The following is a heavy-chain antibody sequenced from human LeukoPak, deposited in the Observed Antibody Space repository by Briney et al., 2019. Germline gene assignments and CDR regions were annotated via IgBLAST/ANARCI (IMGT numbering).Heavy chain of an antibody. CDR2: ISSSGSTI. D-gene: IGHD3-3*01. CDR3: ASSHRVTIFGVGRGRYYFDY. V-gene: IGHV3-11*01. J-gene: IGHJ4*02. CDR1: GFTFSDYY. Sequence: PGGSLRLSCAASGFTFSDYYMSWIRQAPGKGLEWVSYISSSGSTIYYADSVKGRFTISRDNAKNSLYLQMNSLRAEDTAVYYCASSHRVTIFGVGRGRYYFDYWGQGTLVTVSS.